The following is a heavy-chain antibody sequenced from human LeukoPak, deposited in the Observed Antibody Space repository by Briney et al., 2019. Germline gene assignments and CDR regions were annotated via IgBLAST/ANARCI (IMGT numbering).Heavy chain of an antibody. CDR1: GFTFDDYA. V-gene: IGHV3-74*01. D-gene: IGHD5-18*01. CDR2: INSDGSST. J-gene: IGHJ4*02. CDR3: ARVGGDTALSIDY. Sequence: GGSLRLSCAASGFTFDDYAMHWVRQAPGKGLVWVSRINSDGSSTSYADSVKGRFTISRDNAKNTLYLQMNSLRAEDTAVYYCARVGGDTALSIDYWGQGTLVTVSS.